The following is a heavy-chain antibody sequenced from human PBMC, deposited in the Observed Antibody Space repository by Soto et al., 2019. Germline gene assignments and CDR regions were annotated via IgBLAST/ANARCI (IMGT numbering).Heavy chain of an antibody. Sequence: QVQVVQSGAEVKQRGSSVKVSCKVSGGTFSTYSISWVRQAPGQGLEWVGGIIPIFGAAKHAQKFQGRVTITADDSTSTVYMELSGLRSEDTAVYFCARDGDRVTARHWGQGTLVTVSS. J-gene: IGHJ4*02. CDR1: GGTFSTYS. D-gene: IGHD7-27*01. V-gene: IGHV1-69*01. CDR2: IIPIFGAA. CDR3: ARDGDRVTARH.